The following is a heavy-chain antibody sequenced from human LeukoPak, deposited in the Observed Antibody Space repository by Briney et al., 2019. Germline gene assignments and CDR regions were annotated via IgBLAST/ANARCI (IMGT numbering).Heavy chain of an antibody. CDR3: ARSRELTYYYMDV. Sequence: ASVKVSCKASGYSFTTYSISWVRQAPGQGLEWMGWISTYNGNTNYAQELQGRVTMTTGTSTSTAYMELRSLRSDDTAVYYCARSRELTYYYMDVWGKGTTVTVSS. J-gene: IGHJ6*03. CDR2: ISTYNGNT. CDR1: GYSFTTYS. V-gene: IGHV1-18*01. D-gene: IGHD1-26*01.